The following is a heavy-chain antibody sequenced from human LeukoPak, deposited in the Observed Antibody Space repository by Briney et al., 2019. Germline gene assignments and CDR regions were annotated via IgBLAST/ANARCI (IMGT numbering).Heavy chain of an antibody. Sequence: ASVTVSCKASGYTFTSYGISWVRQAPGQGLEWMGWISAYNGNTNYAQKLQGRVTMTTDTSTSTAYMELRSLRSDDTAVYYCARDRVRGGGSYSTMGFDYWGQGTLVTVSS. J-gene: IGHJ4*02. CDR2: ISAYNGNT. V-gene: IGHV1-18*01. CDR1: GYTFTSYG. CDR3: ARDRVRGGGSYSTMGFDY. D-gene: IGHD1-26*01.